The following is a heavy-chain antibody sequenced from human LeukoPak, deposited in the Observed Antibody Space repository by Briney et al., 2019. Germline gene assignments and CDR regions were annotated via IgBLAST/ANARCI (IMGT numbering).Heavy chain of an antibody. CDR2: MNPNSGNT. V-gene: IGHV1-8*01. Sequence: ASVKVSCKASGYTFTSYDINWVRQATGQGLEWMGWMNPNSGNTGYAQKFQGRVTMTRNTSIGTAYMELSSLRSEDTAVYYCARAVSVAATPLYYYGMDVWGQGTTVTVSS. D-gene: IGHD2-15*01. J-gene: IGHJ6*02. CDR3: ARAVSVAATPLYYYGMDV. CDR1: GYTFTSYD.